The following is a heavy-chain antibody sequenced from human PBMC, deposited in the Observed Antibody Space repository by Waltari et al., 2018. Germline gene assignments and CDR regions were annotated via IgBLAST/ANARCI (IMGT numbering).Heavy chain of an antibody. D-gene: IGHD5-12*01. V-gene: IGHV3-11*01. CDR2: ISNSGTAV. J-gene: IGHJ4*02. Sequence: QVQLVESGGGLVKPGGSLRLSCTASRFTFSDFYMSWIRQAPGKGLECVSYISNSGTAVYYADSVKGRFTISRDNAKNSLFLQMNSLRAEDTAVYYCARDSGYASFDYWGQGTLVTVSS. CDR1: RFTFSDFY. CDR3: ARDSGYASFDY.